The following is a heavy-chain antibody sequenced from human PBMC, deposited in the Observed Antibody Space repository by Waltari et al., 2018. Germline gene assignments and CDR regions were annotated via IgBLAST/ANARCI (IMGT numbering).Heavy chain of an antibody. CDR1: GGSLRGYY. Sequence: QVQLQQWGAGLLKPSETLSLTCAVDGGSLRGYYWCWIRQPPGKGLEWIGEINHSGSTNYNPSLKSRVTISVDTSKNQFSVKLSSVTAADTAVYYCASRPYSSGWSYFDYWGQGTLVTVSS. CDR3: ASRPYSSGWSYFDY. D-gene: IGHD6-19*01. V-gene: IGHV4-34*01. J-gene: IGHJ4*02. CDR2: INHSGST.